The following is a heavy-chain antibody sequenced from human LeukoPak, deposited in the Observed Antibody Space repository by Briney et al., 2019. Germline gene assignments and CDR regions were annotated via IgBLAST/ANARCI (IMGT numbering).Heavy chain of an antibody. Sequence: GSLRLSCTASGFTFGDYVMSWIRQAPGKGLEWVGFIRSKAYGGTTEYAASVKGRFTVSRDDSKSIAYLQMNSLKTEDTAVYYCTRNTYYYDSSGYEPYYFDYWGQGTLVTVSS. V-gene: IGHV3-49*03. J-gene: IGHJ4*02. CDR2: IRSKAYGGTT. CDR1: GFTFGDYV. CDR3: TRNTYYYDSSGYEPYYFDY. D-gene: IGHD3-22*01.